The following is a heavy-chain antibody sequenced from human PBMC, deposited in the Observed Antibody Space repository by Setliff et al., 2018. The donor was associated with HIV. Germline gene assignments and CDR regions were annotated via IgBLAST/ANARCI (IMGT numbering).Heavy chain of an antibody. CDR3: AKDNDYVWGSFSAASKGRYGMDV. J-gene: IGHJ6*02. CDR1: GYTFTGSF. V-gene: IGHV1-2*02. D-gene: IGHD3-16*01. Sequence: ASVKVSCKSSGYTFTGSFMHWVRQAPGQGLEWMGWINCNSGGTYYADSVKGRFTISRDNSKNTLYLQMNSLRAEDTAVYYCAKDNDYVWGSFSAASKGRYGMDVWGQGTTVTVSS. CDR2: INCNSGGT.